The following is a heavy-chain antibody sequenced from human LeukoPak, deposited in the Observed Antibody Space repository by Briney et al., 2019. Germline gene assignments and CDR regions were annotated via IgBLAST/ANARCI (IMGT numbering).Heavy chain of an antibody. CDR1: GDSISSFH. V-gene: IGHV4-4*07. J-gene: IGHJ4*02. Sequence: SETLSLTCTVSGDSISSFHWSWIRQPAGKGLEWIGRIYTSGSTNYNPSLKSRVTMSVDTSKNQFSLKLNSVTPEDTAVYYCARAQSGYGHLFDYWGQGTLVTVSS. D-gene: IGHD5-12*01. CDR3: ARAQSGYGHLFDY. CDR2: IYTSGST.